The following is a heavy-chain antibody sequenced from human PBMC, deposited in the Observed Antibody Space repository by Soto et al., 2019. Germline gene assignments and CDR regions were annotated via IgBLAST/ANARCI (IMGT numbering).Heavy chain of an antibody. J-gene: IGHJ5*02. CDR2: ISGSGGST. Sequence: GGSLRLSCAASGFTFSSYAMSWVRQAPGKGLEWVSAISGSGGSTYYADSVKGRFTISRDNSKNTLYLQMNSLRAEDTAVYYCAQDFSGYNWNPPGTLDPWGQGTLVTVSS. CDR1: GFTFSSYA. V-gene: IGHV3-23*01. D-gene: IGHD1-20*01. CDR3: AQDFSGYNWNPPGTLDP.